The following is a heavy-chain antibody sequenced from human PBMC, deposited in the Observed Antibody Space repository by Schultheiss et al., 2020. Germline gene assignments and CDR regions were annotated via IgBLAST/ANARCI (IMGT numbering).Heavy chain of an antibody. Sequence: GGSLRLSCAASGFTFDDYAMHWVRQAPGKGLEWVAVISYDGSNKYYADSVKGRFTISRDNSKNTLYLQMNSLKTEDTAVYYCTTSITMVRGVYYYYYYGMDVWGQGTTVNVSS. V-gene: IGHV3-30*03. J-gene: IGHJ6*02. D-gene: IGHD3-10*01. CDR2: ISYDGSNK. CDR1: GFTFDDYA. CDR3: TTSITMVRGVYYYYYYGMDV.